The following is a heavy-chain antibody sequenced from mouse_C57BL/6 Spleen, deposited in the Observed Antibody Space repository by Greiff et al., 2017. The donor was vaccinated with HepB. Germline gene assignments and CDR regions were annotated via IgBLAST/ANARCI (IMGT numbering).Heavy chain of an antibody. Sequence: EVKLMESGPELVKPGASVKISCKASGYSFTDYNMNWVKQSNGKSLEWIGVINPNYGTTSYNQKFKGKATLTVDQSSSTAYMQLNSLTSEDSAVYYGARSGDGYYYAMDYWGQGTSVTVSS. V-gene: IGHV1-39*01. CDR2: INPNYGTT. D-gene: IGHD2-3*01. CDR1: GYSFTDYN. J-gene: IGHJ4*01. CDR3: ARSGDGYYYAMDY.